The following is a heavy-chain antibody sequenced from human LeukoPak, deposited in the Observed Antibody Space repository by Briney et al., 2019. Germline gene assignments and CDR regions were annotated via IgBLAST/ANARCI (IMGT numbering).Heavy chain of an antibody. Sequence: SETLSLTCTVSGGSISSSSYYWGWIRQHPGNGLEWIGSIYYSGSTYYNPSLKSRVTISVDTSKNQFSLKLSSVTAADTAVYYCARLWTVAGTSWGQGTLVTVSS. D-gene: IGHD6-19*01. J-gene: IGHJ5*02. CDR1: GGSISSSSYY. CDR2: IYYSGST. V-gene: IGHV4-39*01. CDR3: ARLWTVAGTS.